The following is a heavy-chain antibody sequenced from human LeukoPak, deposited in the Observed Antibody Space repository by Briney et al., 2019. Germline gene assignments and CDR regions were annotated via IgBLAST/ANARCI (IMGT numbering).Heavy chain of an antibody. Sequence: ASVKVSCKASGYTFIGYYLHWVRQAPGQGLEWMGWINPNSGGTNYAQKFQGRVTMTRDTSISTAYMELSRLRSDDTAVYYCASYSSGLGYHFDYWGQGTLVSVSS. J-gene: IGHJ4*02. CDR2: INPNSGGT. D-gene: IGHD6-19*01. CDR3: ASYSSGLGYHFDY. V-gene: IGHV1-2*02. CDR1: GYTFIGYY.